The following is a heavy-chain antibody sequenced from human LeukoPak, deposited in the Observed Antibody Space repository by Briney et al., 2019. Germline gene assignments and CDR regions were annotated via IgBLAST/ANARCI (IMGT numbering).Heavy chain of an antibody. CDR3: AKDLKAMAAVYYYYYMDV. V-gene: IGHV3-23*01. CDR2: ISGSGGST. CDR1: GFTLSNYW. D-gene: IGHD5-18*01. J-gene: IGHJ6*03. Sequence: PGGSLRLSCAASGFTLSNYWMSWVRQAPGKGLEWVSAISGSGGSTYYADSVKGRFTISRDNSKNTLYLQMNSLRAEDTAVYYCAKDLKAMAAVYYYYYMDVWGKGTTVTVSS.